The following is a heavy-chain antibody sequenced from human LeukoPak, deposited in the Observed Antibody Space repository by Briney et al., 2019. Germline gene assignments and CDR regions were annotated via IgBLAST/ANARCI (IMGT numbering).Heavy chain of an antibody. CDR2: IIPIFGTA. V-gene: IGHV1-69*13. CDR3: ASRSTVRSDDAFDI. CDR1: GGTFSSYA. Sequence: GASVKVSCKASGGTFSSYAISWVRQAPGQGLEWMGGIIPIFGTANYAQKFQGRVTITADESTSTAYMELSSLRSEDTAVYYCASRSTVRSDDAFDIWGQGTMVTVSS. D-gene: IGHD5/OR15-5a*01. J-gene: IGHJ3*02.